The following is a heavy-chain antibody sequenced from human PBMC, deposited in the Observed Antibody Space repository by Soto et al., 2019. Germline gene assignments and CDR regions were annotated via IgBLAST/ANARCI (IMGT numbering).Heavy chain of an antibody. CDR3: ARDHYYYDSSGYPRAYYYYGMDV. CDR2: ISYDGSNK. J-gene: IGHJ6*02. Sequence: GSLRLSCAASGFTFSSYAMHWVRQAPGKGLEWVAVISYDGSNKYYADSVKGRFTISRDNSKNTLYLQMNSLRAEDTAVYYCARDHYYYDSSGYPRAYYYYGMDVWGQGTTVTVS. CDR1: GFTFSSYA. D-gene: IGHD3-22*01. V-gene: IGHV3-30-3*01.